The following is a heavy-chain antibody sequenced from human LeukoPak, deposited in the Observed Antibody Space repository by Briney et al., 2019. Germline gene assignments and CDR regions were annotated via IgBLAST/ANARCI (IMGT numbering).Heavy chain of an antibody. J-gene: IGHJ3*02. CDR1: GYTFTGYY. V-gene: IGHV1-2*02. Sequence: GASVKVSCKASGYTFTGYYMHWVRQAPGQGLEWMGWINPNSGGTNYAQKFQGRVTMTRDTSISTAYMELSRLRSDDTAVYYCARSVPAAGYDAFDIWGQGTMVTVSS. CDR2: INPNSGGT. CDR3: ARSVPAAGYDAFDI. D-gene: IGHD2-2*01.